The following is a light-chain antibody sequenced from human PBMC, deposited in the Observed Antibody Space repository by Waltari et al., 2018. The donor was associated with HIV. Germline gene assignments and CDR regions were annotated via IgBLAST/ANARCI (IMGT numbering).Light chain of an antibody. J-gene: IGLJ3*02. CDR1: SSDLGAYNH. V-gene: IGLV2-14*03. Sequence: QSALTQPASVSGSRGQSITMSCTGTSSDLGAYNHVSGFQQRPGKAPKLIIYDVTDRPSGVSKRFSGSKSGITASLTISGLQADDEGDYYCSSYTASNTLWVFGGGTKLTVL. CDR3: SSYTASNTLWV. CDR2: DVT.